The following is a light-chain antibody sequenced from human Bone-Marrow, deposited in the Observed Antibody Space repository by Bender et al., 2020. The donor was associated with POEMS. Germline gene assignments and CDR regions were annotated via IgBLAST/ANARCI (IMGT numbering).Light chain of an antibody. J-gene: IGLJ3*02. Sequence: SYVLTQPPSLSVAPGQTASITCGGNDIGRKAVHWYQQKTGRAPVLLVHDDTDRPSGIPGRFSGSTSGNTATLTISGVEAGDEADYYCQVWDSTRDPQGVFGGGTKLTVL. CDR2: DDT. CDR3: QVWDSTRDPQGV. CDR1: DIGRKA. V-gene: IGLV3-21*02.